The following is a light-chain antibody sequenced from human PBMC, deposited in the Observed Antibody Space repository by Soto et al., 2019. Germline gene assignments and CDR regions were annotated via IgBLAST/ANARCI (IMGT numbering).Light chain of an antibody. CDR3: QFYGDPPKT. V-gene: IGKV3-20*01. CDR2: DAS. Sequence: EIVLTQSPGTLSLSPGARGTLSCRASQSVSSNFLAWYQQKPGQAPRLLIFDASTRATGIPDRFTGRGSGTDFTVTISRLEPEDFAVYYCQFYGDPPKTFGQGTKVEIK. J-gene: IGKJ1*01. CDR1: QSVSSNF.